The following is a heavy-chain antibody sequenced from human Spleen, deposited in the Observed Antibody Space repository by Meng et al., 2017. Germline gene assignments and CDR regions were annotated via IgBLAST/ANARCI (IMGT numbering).Heavy chain of an antibody. J-gene: IGHJ5*02. CDR2: IYSGGST. D-gene: IGHD6-13*01. Sequence: GESLKISCAASGFTFSSFAMNWVRQAPGKGLEWVSVIYSGGSTYYADSVKGRFTISRDNSKNTLYLQMNSLRAEDTAVYYCARSSSSWYSSLYDWFDPWGQGTLVTVSS. CDR3: ARSSSSWYSSLYDWFDP. CDR1: GFTFSSFA. V-gene: IGHV3-66*02.